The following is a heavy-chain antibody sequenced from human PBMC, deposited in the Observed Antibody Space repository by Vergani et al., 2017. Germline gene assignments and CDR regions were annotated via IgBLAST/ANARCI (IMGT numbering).Heavy chain of an antibody. V-gene: IGHV3-23*01. CDR3: AKDISSWYYFDY. Sequence: EVQLLESGGGLVQPGGSLRLSCAASGFTFSSYAMSWVRQAPGKGLEWVSAISGSGGSTYYADSVKGRFTISRDNSKSTLYLHMNSLRAEDTAVYFCAKDISSWYYFDYWGQGTLVTVSS. D-gene: IGHD6-13*01. CDR2: ISGSGGST. J-gene: IGHJ4*02. CDR1: GFTFSSYA.